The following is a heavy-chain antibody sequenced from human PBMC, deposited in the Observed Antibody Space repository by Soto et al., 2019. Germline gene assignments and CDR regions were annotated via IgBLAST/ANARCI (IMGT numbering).Heavy chain of an antibody. Sequence: SGPTLVNPTQTLTLTCAFSGFSLSTSGVGVGWIRQPPGKALEWLALIYWDDDKRYSPSLKSRLTITKDTSKNQVVLTMTNMDPVDKATYYCARYCSSTSCPSYWFDPWGKGTLVTVSS. D-gene: IGHD2-2*01. J-gene: IGHJ5*02. V-gene: IGHV2-5*02. CDR1: GFSLSTSGVG. CDR2: IYWDDDK. CDR3: ARYCSSTSCPSYWFDP.